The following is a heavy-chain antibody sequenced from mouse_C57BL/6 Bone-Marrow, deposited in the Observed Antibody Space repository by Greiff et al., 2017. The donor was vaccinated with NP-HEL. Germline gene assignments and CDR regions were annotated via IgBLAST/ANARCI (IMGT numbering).Heavy chain of an antibody. V-gene: IGHV1-26*01. J-gene: IGHJ3*01. D-gene: IGHD1-1*01. CDR2: INPNNGGT. CDR1: GYTFTDYY. CDR3: ARSPYYDGSSWFAY. Sequence: EVQLQQSGPELVKPGASVKISCKASGYTFTDYYMNWVKQSHGKSLEWIGDINPNNGGTSYNQKFKGKATLTVDKSSSTAYMELRSLTSEDSAVYYCARSPYYDGSSWFAYWGQGTLVTVSA.